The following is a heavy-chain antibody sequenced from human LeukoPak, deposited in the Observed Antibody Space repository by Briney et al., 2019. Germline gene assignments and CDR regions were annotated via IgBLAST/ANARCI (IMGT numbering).Heavy chain of an antibody. CDR3: FKDLSRRYSLDT. D-gene: IGHD2-15*01. CDR1: GFTFRSDA. J-gene: IGHJ5*02. CDR2: IPYVAGFQ. V-gene: IGHV3-30*02. Sequence: PGGSLRLSCAASGFTFRSDAMHWVREAPNKGLEWVTFIPYVAGFQSYTDSVKGRVSISRDNFRSILYLHMYAVRVEDTAIYYSFKDLSRRYSLDTWGQGALRSVSS.